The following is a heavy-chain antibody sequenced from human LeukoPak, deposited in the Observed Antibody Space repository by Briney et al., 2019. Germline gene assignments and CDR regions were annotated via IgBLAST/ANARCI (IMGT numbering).Heavy chain of an antibody. V-gene: IGHV4-59*01. CDR3: ARWELAVDAFDI. J-gene: IGHJ3*02. Sequence: SETLSLTCTVSGGSISSYYWSWIRQPPGKGLEWIGYIHYSGSTHYNPSLKSRVTISVDTSKNQVSLKLRSVTAADTAVYYCARWELAVDAFDIWGQGTMVTVSS. D-gene: IGHD1-26*01. CDR2: IHYSGST. CDR1: GGSISSYY.